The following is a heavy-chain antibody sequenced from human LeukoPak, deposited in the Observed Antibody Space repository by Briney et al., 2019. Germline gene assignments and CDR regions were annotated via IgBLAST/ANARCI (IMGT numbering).Heavy chain of an antibody. D-gene: IGHD3-10*01. CDR1: GFTARSNY. CDR3: SVRRVTMVRGVNFDY. Sequence: GGSLRLSCAASGFTARSNYMSWVRQAPGKGLEWVSVIYSGGSTDYADSVKGRFTISRDNAKNSLYLQMNSLRDEDTAVYYCSVRRVTMVRGVNFDYWGQGTLVTVSS. V-gene: IGHV3-66*01. CDR2: IYSGGST. J-gene: IGHJ4*02.